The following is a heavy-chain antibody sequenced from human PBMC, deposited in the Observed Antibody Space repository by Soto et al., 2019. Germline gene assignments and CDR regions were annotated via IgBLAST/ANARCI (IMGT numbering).Heavy chain of an antibody. CDR2: TYYRSKWYN. V-gene: IGHV6-1*01. J-gene: IGHJ6*02. CDR3: ARGAGYSSGWYGLDYYYGMDV. Sequence: SHTLSLTCAISGYSVSSNSAALNWIRQSPSRGLEWLGRTYYRSKWYNDYAVSVKSRITINPDTSKNQFSLQLNSVTPEDTAVYYCARGAGYSSGWYGLDYYYGMDVWGQGTTVTVSS. D-gene: IGHD6-19*01. CDR1: GYSVSSNSAA.